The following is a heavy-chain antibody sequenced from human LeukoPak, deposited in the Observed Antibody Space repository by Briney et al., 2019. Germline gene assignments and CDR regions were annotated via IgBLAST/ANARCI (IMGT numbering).Heavy chain of an antibody. V-gene: IGHV2-70*11. D-gene: IGHD1-26*01. Sequence: SGPTLVNPRRTLTLTCTFSGFSLTTGGMSVSWIRQPPGKALEWLARIDWDDLKYYTSSLKTRLTISKDTSKNQVVLTMTNMDPGDTATYYCTRKVGFDYWGPGLLVIVSS. CDR3: TRKVGFDY. CDR2: IDWDDLK. CDR1: GFSLTTGGMS. J-gene: IGHJ4*02.